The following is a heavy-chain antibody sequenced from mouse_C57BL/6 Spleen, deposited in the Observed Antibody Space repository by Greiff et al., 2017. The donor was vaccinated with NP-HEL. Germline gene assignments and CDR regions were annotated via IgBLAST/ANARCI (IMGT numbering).Heavy chain of an antibody. Sequence: QVQLQQPGAELVRPGTSVKLSCKASGYTFTSYWMHWVKQRPGQGLEWIGVIDPSDSYTNYNQKFKGKATLTVDTSSSTAYMQLSSLTSEDSAVYYCARWRGSSYGYFDVWGTGTTVTVSS. CDR3: ARWRGSSYGYFDV. CDR2: IDPSDSYT. J-gene: IGHJ1*03. D-gene: IGHD1-1*01. CDR1: GYTFTSYW. V-gene: IGHV1-59*01.